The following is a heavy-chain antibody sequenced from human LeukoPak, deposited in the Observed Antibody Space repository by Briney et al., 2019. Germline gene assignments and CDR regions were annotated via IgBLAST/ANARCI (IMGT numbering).Heavy chain of an antibody. CDR2: ISYDGSNK. J-gene: IGHJ4*02. V-gene: IGHV3-30*03. D-gene: IGHD1-26*01. CDR1: GFTFSSYG. Sequence: PGRSLRLSCAASGFTFSSYGMHWVRHAPGKGLEWVAVISYDGSNKYYADSVKGRFTIFRDNSKNTLYLQMNSLRAEDTAVYYCARDLSSGSYDYWGQGTLVTVSS. CDR3: ARDLSSGSYDY.